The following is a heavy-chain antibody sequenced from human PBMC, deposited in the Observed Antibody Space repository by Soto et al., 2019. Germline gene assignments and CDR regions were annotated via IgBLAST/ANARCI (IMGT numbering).Heavy chain of an antibody. J-gene: IGHJ6*02. CDR3: AKVSVVVPAATNYYHYGMDV. V-gene: IGHV3-30*18. Sequence: VGSLRVSCAASGFTFSSYGMHWVRQAPGKGLEWVAVISYDGSNKYYADSVKGRFTISRDNSKNTLYLQMNSLRAEDTAVYYCAKVSVVVPAATNYYHYGMDVWGQGTTVTVSS. CDR2: ISYDGSNK. D-gene: IGHD2-2*01. CDR1: GFTFSSYG.